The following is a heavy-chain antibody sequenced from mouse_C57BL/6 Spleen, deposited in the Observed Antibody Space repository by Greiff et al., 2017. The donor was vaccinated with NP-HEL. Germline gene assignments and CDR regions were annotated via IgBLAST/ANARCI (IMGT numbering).Heavy chain of an antibody. Sequence: EVKVVESGGDLVKPGGSLKLSCAASGFTFSSYGMSWVRQTPDKRLEWVATISSGGSYTYYPDSVKGRVTISRDNAKNTLYLQMSSLKSEDTAMYYCARQNGSRYFDVWGTGTTVTVSS. V-gene: IGHV5-6*01. J-gene: IGHJ1*03. CDR1: GFTFSSYG. D-gene: IGHD1-1*01. CDR3: ARQNGSRYFDV. CDR2: ISSGGSYT.